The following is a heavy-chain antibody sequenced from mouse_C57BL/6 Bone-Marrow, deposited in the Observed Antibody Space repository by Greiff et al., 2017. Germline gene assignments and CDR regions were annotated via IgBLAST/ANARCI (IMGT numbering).Heavy chain of an antibody. CDR1: GYTFTSYW. D-gene: IGHD2-1*01. J-gene: IGHJ1*03. V-gene: IGHV1-64*01. Sequence: QVQLQQPGAELVKPGASVKLSCKASGYTFTSYWMHWVKQRPGQGLEWIGMIHPNSGSTNYNEKFKSKATLTVDKSSSTAYMQLSSLTSEDSAVYYCASYDGNSDWYFDVWGTGTTVTVSS. CDR3: ASYDGNSDWYFDV. CDR2: IHPNSGST.